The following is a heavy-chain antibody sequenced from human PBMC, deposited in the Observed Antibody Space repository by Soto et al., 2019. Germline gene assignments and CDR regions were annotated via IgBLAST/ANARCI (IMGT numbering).Heavy chain of an antibody. J-gene: IGHJ4*02. CDR3: AKGIYYDSSDCIDY. D-gene: IGHD3-22*01. Sequence: GGSLRLSCAASEFTFSRYAMSWVRQAPGKGLEWVSATSGSGGSPYYADSVKGRFTISRDNSKNTLFLQMSSLRADDTAVYYCAKGIYYDSSDCIDYWGQGTLVTVSS. CDR2: TSGSGGSP. CDR1: EFTFSRYA. V-gene: IGHV3-23*01.